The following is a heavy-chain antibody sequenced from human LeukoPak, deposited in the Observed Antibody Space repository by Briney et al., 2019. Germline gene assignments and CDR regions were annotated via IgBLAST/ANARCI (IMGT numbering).Heavy chain of an antibody. CDR1: GDSISGYY. J-gene: IGHJ4*02. V-gene: IGHV4-59*01. Sequence: PSETLSLACTVSGDSISGYYWSWIRQPPGKGLEWIGNIYYSGTTNHNPSLKSRVTISVDTSKNQFSLKLSSVTAADTATYYCARGGSYHGYWGQGTLVTVSS. CDR2: IYYSGTT. D-gene: IGHD1-26*01. CDR3: ARGGSYHGY.